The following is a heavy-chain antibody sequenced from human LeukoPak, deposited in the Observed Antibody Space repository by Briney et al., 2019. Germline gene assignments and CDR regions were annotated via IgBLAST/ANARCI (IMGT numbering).Heavy chain of an antibody. D-gene: IGHD2-2*01. V-gene: IGHV3-53*01. CDR3: AKAHCSPTSCSRIDY. CDR1: GFTVSSNY. Sequence: GGSLRLSCAASGFTVSSNYMSWVRQAPGKGLEWVSVIYSGGSTYYADTVKGRFTISRDNSKNTLYLQMNSLRAEDTALYYCAKAHCSPTSCSRIDYWGQGTLVTVSS. J-gene: IGHJ4*02. CDR2: IYSGGST.